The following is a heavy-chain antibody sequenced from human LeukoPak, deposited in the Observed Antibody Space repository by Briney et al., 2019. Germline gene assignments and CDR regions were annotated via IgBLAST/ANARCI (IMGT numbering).Heavy chain of an antibody. D-gene: IGHD5/OR15-5a*01. V-gene: IGHV3-11*05. CDR1: GFTFSDYY. CDR2: ISATTGYT. Sequence: GGSLRLSCAASGFTFSDYYMSWIRQAPGKGLEWVSYISATTGYTNYADSVKGRFTISRDNAKNSLYLQMNTRRAEDTAVYYCARDPQNSVYTYSDFWGQGTLVTVPS. CDR3: ARDPQNSVYTYSDF. J-gene: IGHJ4*02.